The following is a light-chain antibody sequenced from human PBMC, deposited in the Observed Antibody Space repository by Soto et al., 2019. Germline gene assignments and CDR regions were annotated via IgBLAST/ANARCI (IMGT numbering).Light chain of an antibody. CDR3: VSYTSSTTRV. CDR2: DVS. J-gene: IGLJ1*01. V-gene: IGLV2-14*01. CDR1: NSDVGGHNY. Sequence: QSALTQPASVSGSPGQSITVSCTGTNSDVGGHNYVSWYQQHPGKAPKLMIYDVSKRPSGISNRFSGSKSGNTASLTISGFLADDEANYYCVSYTSSTTRVFGTGTKLTVL.